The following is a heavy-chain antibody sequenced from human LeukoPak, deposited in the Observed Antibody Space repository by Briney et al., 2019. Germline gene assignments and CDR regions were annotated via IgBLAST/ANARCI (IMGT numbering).Heavy chain of an antibody. D-gene: IGHD5-24*01. J-gene: IGHJ4*02. CDR1: GGSISSYY. Sequence: SETLSLTCTVSGGSISSYYWSWIRQPPGKGLEWIGYIYYSGSTNYNPSLKSRVTISVDRSKNQFSLKLSSVTAADTAVYYCARGGRDGYKPFDYWGQGTLVTVSS. CDR2: IYYSGST. CDR3: ARGGRDGYKPFDY. V-gene: IGHV4-59*12.